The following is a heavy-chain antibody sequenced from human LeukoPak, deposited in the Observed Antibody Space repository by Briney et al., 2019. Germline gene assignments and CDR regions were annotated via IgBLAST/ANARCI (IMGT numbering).Heavy chain of an antibody. CDR3: ARSYYDILTGSGNAFDI. CDR1: GGSISSYY. CDR2: IYYSGST. D-gene: IGHD3-9*01. J-gene: IGHJ3*02. V-gene: IGHV4-59*01. Sequence: SETLSLTCTVSGGSISSYYWSWIRQPPGKGPEWIGYIYYSGSTNYNPSLKSRVTISVDTSKNQFSLKLSSVTAADTAVYYCARSYYDILTGSGNAFDIWGQGTMVTVSS.